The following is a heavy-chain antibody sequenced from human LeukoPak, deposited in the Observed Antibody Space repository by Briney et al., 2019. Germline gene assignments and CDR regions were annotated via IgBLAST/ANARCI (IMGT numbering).Heavy chain of an antibody. CDR3: ARSPDYSNYQGDWFDP. CDR1: GGSFSGYY. J-gene: IGHJ5*02. V-gene: IGHV4-34*01. CDR2: INHSGST. D-gene: IGHD4-11*01. Sequence: SETLSLTCAVYGGSFSGYYWSWIRQPPGKGLEWIGEINHSGSTNYNPSLESRVTMSVDTSKKEFSLKLTSVTAADTAVYYCARSPDYSNYQGDWFDPWGQGTLVTVSS.